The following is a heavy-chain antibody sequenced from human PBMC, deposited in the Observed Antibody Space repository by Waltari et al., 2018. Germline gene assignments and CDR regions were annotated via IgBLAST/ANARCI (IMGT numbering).Heavy chain of an antibody. Sequence: QVLLVQSGDEMQKPGAQVQVSCTTSGYTFSDSGIRRVRQYPGQGLEWMGYVSAYNGIKNYAQKFEGRVTMTTDTSTNTAYMDLGDLRSDDTAVYYCARDYGVMEFTWGPSTTSDNEAFDFWGQGTMLTVSS. V-gene: IGHV1-18*04. D-gene: IGHD7-27*01. J-gene: IGHJ3*01. CDR1: GYTFSDSG. CDR3: ARDYGVMEFTWGPSTTSDNEAFDF. CDR2: VSAYNGIK.